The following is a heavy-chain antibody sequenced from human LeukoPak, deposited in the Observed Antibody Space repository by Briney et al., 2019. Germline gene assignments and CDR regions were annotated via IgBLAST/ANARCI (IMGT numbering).Heavy chain of an antibody. CDR1: GFSLTNYG. D-gene: IGHD5/OR15-5a*01. V-gene: IGHV3-74*01. CDR2: INHDGSLR. Sequence: GGSLRLSCAASGFSLTNYGMHWVRQTPGKGLVWVSHINHDGSLRNYADSVKGRSTVSRDIAKNTLYLHMSSLGAGDSAIYYCSRDVFSLGDSWGLGTLVIVSS. J-gene: IGHJ4*02. CDR3: SRDVFSLGDS.